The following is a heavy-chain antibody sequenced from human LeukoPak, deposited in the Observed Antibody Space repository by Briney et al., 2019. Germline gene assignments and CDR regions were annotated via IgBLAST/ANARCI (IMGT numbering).Heavy chain of an antibody. V-gene: IGHV3-21*01. Sequence: GGSLRLSCAASGSTFSSYSMNWVRQAPGEGLEWVSSISSSSSYIYYADSVKGRFTISRDNAKNSLYLQMNSLRAEDTAVYYCARDLNTVTTYYFDYWGQGTLVTVSS. CDR2: ISSSSSYI. CDR1: GSTFSSYS. CDR3: ARDLNTVTTYYFDY. D-gene: IGHD4-17*01. J-gene: IGHJ4*02.